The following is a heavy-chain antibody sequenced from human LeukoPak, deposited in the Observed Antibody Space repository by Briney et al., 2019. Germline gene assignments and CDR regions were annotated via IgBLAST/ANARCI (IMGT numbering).Heavy chain of an antibody. CDR2: INPNSGGT. J-gene: IGHJ4*02. V-gene: IGHV1-2*02. CDR1: GYTFTGYY. D-gene: IGHD6-19*01. Sequence: ASVKVSCKASGYTFTGYYMHWVRQAPGQGLEWMGWINPNSGGTNYAQKSQGRVTMTRDTSISTAYMELSRLRSDDAAVYYCARDPDSSGWYEVGNYWGQGTLVTVSS. CDR3: ARDPDSSGWYEVGNY.